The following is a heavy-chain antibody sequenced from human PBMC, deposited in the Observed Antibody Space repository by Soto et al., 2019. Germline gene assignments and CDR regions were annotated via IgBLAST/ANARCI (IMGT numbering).Heavy chain of an antibody. J-gene: IGHJ4*02. V-gene: IGHV3-53*01. D-gene: IGHD6-19*01. CDR1: GFTVSGNY. Sequence: GGSLRLSCAASGFTVSGNYMSWVRQAPGKGLEWVSIIYSGGATYYAGSVKGRFTISRDSSKNTLYLQMNSLRAEDTAVYYCARDGISGWYVPVAFDYWGQGTLVTVSS. CDR2: IYSGGAT. CDR3: ARDGISGWYVPVAFDY.